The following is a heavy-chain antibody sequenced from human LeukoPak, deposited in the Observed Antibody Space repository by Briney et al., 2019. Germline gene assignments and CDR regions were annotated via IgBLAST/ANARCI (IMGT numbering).Heavy chain of an antibody. J-gene: IGHJ6*03. CDR3: ARVWEGWLPYYYYYYMDV. CDR2: ISSSSSYI. Sequence: GGSLRLSCAASGFTFSSYSMNWVRQAPGKGLEWVSSISSSSSYIYYADSVKGRFTISRDNAKNSLYLQMNSLKAEDTAVYYCARVWEGWLPYYYYYYMDVWGKGTTVTVSS. D-gene: IGHD3-22*01. CDR1: GFTFSSYS. V-gene: IGHV3-21*01.